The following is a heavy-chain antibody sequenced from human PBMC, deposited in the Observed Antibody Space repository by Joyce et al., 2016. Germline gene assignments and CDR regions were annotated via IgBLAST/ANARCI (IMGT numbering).Heavy chain of an antibody. J-gene: IGHJ4*02. CDR2: IYHNEST. CDR1: GASVSSGGYS. CDR3: ASEFNFKGRSFFDY. D-gene: IGHD3-10*01. V-gene: IGHV4-30-2*01. Sequence: QLQLQESGSGLVKPSQTLSLTCAVSGASVSSGGYSWSWIRQPPGKGLEWIGYIYHNESTYYNPSLKSRVTISVDRSKNQFSLKLASVTAADTAVYYCASEFNFKGRSFFDYWGQGALVTVSS.